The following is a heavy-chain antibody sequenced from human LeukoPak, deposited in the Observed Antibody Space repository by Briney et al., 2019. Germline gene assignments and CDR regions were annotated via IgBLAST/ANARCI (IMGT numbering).Heavy chain of an antibody. J-gene: IGHJ4*02. CDR2: ISAYNGNT. V-gene: IGHV1-18*01. D-gene: IGHD1-26*01. CDR1: GYTFTSYG. CDR3: ARDGVYSGSYYTDY. Sequence: SVKVSCKASGYTFTSYGISWVRQAPGQGLEWMGWISAYNGNTNYAQKLQGRVTMTRDTSTSTVYVELSSLRSEDTAVYYCARDGVYSGSYYTDYWGQGTLVTVSS.